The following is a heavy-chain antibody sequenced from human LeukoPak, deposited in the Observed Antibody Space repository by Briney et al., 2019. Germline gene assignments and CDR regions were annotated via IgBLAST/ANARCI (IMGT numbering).Heavy chain of an antibody. V-gene: IGHV1-69*13. CDR1: GGTFSSYA. CDR3: ARGGGPDDSSSLPRDY. J-gene: IGHJ4*02. D-gene: IGHD6-6*01. CDR2: IIPIFGTA. Sequence: SVKVSCKASGGTFSSYAISWVRQAPGQGLEWMGGIIPIFGTANYAQKFQGRVTITADESTSTAYMELSSLRSEDTAVYYCARGGGPDDSSSLPRDYWGQGTLVTVSS.